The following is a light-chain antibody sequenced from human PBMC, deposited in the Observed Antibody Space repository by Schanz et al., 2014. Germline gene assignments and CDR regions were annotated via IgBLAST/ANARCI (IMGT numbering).Light chain of an antibody. V-gene: IGKV3-20*01. Sequence: EIVLTQSPGTLSLSPGERATLSCRASQSLSSDYLAWYQQRPGQAPRLLIYGASSRATGIPDRFSGSGSGTDFTLTISRLEPEDFATYYCQQSYSTPWTFGQGTKVEIK. CDR3: QQSYSTPWT. J-gene: IGKJ1*01. CDR1: QSLSSDY. CDR2: GAS.